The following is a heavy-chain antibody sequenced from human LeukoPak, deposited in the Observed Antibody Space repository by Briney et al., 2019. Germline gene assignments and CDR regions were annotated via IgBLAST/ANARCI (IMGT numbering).Heavy chain of an antibody. Sequence: ASVKASCKASGYTFTSYDINWVRQATGQGLEWMGGFDPEDGETIYAQKFQGRVTMTEDTSTDTAYMELSSLRSEDTAVYYCATLVRDILTGYPLDPWGQGTLVTVSS. CDR3: ATLVRDILTGYPLDP. D-gene: IGHD3-9*01. V-gene: IGHV1-24*01. CDR2: FDPEDGET. CDR1: GYTFTSYD. J-gene: IGHJ5*02.